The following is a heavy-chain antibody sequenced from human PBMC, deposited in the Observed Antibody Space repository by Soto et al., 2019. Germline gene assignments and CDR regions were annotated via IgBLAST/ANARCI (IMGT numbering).Heavy chain of an antibody. D-gene: IGHD1-26*01. V-gene: IGHV1-69*01. CDR2: IIPIFGTA. CDR1: GGTFSSYS. Sequence: QVQLVQSGAEVKKPGSSVKVSCKASGGTFSSYSINWVRQAPGQGLEWMGEIIPIFGTANYAQKFQGRVPITADESTSTAYMELSSLRSEDTAVYYCARDGGRHSVGIDYWGQGTLVTVSS. J-gene: IGHJ4*02. CDR3: ARDGGRHSVGIDY.